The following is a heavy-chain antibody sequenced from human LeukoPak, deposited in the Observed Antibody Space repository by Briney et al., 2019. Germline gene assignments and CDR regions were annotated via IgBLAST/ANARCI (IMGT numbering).Heavy chain of an antibody. CDR3: ARNFDSNGRARGGHWFDH. CDR1: GCSISSSSYS. V-gene: IGHV4-39*07. J-gene: IGHJ5*02. D-gene: IGHD3-22*01. Sequence: PSETLSLTCTVSGCSISSSSYSWGRISKPPGKGLEWSVSIYYNGSTYYNPSLKSRVTISVDTSKNQFSLKLSSVTAADTAVYYCARNFDSNGRARGGHWFDHWGQGTLVTVSS. CDR2: IYYNGST.